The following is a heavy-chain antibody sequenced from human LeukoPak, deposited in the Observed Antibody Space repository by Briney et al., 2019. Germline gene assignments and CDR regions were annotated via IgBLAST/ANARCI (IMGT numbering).Heavy chain of an antibody. J-gene: IGHJ4*02. V-gene: IGHV3-30-3*01. CDR1: GFTFSSYA. Sequence: GGSLRLSCAASGFTFSSYAMHWVRRAPGKGLEWVAVISYDGSNKYYADSVKGRFTISRDNSKNTLYLQMNSLRADDTAVYYCARAQYNWNDFDYWGQGTLVTVSS. D-gene: IGHD1-1*01. CDR3: ARAQYNWNDFDY. CDR2: ISYDGSNK.